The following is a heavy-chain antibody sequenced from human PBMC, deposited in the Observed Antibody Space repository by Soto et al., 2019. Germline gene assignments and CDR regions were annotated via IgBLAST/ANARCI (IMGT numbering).Heavy chain of an antibody. D-gene: IGHD2-15*01. Sequence: QITLKESGPTLVKPTQTLTLTCTFSGFSLSTRGVGVGWIRQPPGKALGWLALIYWDDDKRYSPSLKSRLTITKDTSKNQVVLTMTNMDPVDTATYYCVHRDCSVGSCYDWYFDLWGRGTLVTVSS. V-gene: IGHV2-5*02. CDR1: GFSLSTRGVG. CDR3: VHRDCSVGSCYDWYFDL. CDR2: IYWDDDK. J-gene: IGHJ2*01.